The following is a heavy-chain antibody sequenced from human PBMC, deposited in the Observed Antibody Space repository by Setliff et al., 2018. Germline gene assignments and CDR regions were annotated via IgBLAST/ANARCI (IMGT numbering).Heavy chain of an antibody. CDR2: INPNSGDT. D-gene: IGHD2-21*01. Sequence: ASVKVSCKTSGYTFTGYYIHWVRQAPGQGFEWMGWINPNSGDTNYAQNFQGRVTMTRDTSINTVYMDLSSLTSDDTAIYSCASGGGSYRAGNSRPTSWFDPWGQGTLVTVSS. V-gene: IGHV1-2*02. J-gene: IGHJ5*02. CDR3: ASGGGSYRAGNSRPTSWFDP. CDR1: GYTFTGYY.